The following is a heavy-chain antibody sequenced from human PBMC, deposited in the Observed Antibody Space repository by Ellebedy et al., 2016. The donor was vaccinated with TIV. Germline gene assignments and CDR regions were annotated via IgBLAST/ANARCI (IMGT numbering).Heavy chain of an antibody. CDR2: IKSKNDGGTT. D-gene: IGHD3-10*01. CDR3: TTSTYGKPY. Sequence: PGGSLRLSCAGAGFTFSHAWMSWVRQAPGKGLEWVGRIKSKNDGGTTDYAAPVKGRFIISRDDSKTTLYLQMNSLKNEDTAVYYCTTSTYGKPYWGQGTPLTVSS. CDR1: GFTFSHAW. V-gene: IGHV3-15*01. J-gene: IGHJ4*02.